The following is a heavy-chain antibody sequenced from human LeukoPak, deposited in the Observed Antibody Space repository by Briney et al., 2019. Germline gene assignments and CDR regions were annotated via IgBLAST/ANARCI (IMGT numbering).Heavy chain of an antibody. J-gene: IGHJ6*02. CDR2: IIPIFGTA. Sequence: SVKVSCKASGGTFSSYAISWVRQAPGQGLGWMGGIIPIFGTANYAQKFQGRVTITADESTSTAYMELSSLRSEDTAVYYCANIGYCSGGSCYSVNYYYYGMDVWGQGTTVTVSS. CDR1: GGTFSSYA. V-gene: IGHV1-69*13. CDR3: ANIGYCSGGSCYSVNYYYYGMDV. D-gene: IGHD2-15*01.